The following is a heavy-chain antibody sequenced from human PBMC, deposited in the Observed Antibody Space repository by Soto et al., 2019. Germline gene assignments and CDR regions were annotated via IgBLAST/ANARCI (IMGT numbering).Heavy chain of an antibody. D-gene: IGHD1-1*01. CDR1: GFTFSSYG. V-gene: IGHV3-30*18. CDR2: ISYDGSNK. Sequence: GGSLRLSCAASGFTFSSYGMHWVRQAPGKGLEWVAVISYDGSNKYYADSVKGRFTISRDNSKNTLYLQMNSLRAEDTAVYYCAKDGGHIRAQAKLENWGQGTLVTVSS. J-gene: IGHJ4*02. CDR3: AKDGGHIRAQAKLEN.